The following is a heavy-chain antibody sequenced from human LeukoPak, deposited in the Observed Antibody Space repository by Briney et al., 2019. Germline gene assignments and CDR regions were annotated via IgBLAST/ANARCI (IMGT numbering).Heavy chain of an antibody. J-gene: IGHJ3*02. V-gene: IGHV1-69*01. Sequence: GGSLRLSCAASGFTFSSYAMSWVRQAPGQGLEWMGGIIPIFGTANYAQKFQGRVTITEDESTSTAYMELSSLRSEDTAVYYCARDRRAWGTMIVAIDAFDIWGQGTMVTVSS. CDR2: IIPIFGTA. CDR3: ARDRRAWGTMIVAIDAFDI. CDR1: GFTFSSYA. D-gene: IGHD3-22*01.